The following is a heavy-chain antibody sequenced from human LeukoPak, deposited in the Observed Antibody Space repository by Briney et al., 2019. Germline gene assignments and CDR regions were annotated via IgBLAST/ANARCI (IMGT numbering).Heavy chain of an antibody. Sequence: GASLKISSEGAGYSFTSYWIGWVRQMPGKGLEWMGIIYPGDSDTRYSPSFQGQVTISADKSISTAYPQWSSLKASDTAMYYCARQYYDFWSGYYIGYWGQGTLVTVSS. CDR3: ARQYYDFWSGYYIGY. J-gene: IGHJ4*02. CDR2: IYPGDSDT. D-gene: IGHD3-3*01. CDR1: GYSFTSYW. V-gene: IGHV5-51*01.